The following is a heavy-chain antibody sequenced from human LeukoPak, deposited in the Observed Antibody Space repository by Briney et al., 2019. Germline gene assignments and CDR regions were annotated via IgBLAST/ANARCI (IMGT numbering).Heavy chain of an antibody. CDR3: ARLDMDCSGGSCYGIDP. D-gene: IGHD2-15*01. V-gene: IGHV5-51*01. CDR2: IYPGDSDT. Sequence: GESLKISCKGSGYSFTSYWIGWVRQMPGKGLEWMGIIYPGDSDTRYSPSFQGQVTISADKSISTAYLQWSSLKASDTAMYYCARLDMDCSGGSCYGIDPWGQGTLVTVSS. CDR1: GYSFTSYW. J-gene: IGHJ5*02.